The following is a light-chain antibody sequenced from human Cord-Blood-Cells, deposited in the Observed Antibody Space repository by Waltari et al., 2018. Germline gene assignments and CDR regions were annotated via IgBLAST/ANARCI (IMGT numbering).Light chain of an antibody. CDR1: QSVSSY. V-gene: IGKV3-11*01. CDR3: QQRSNWPPLT. CDR2: DAY. J-gene: IGKJ4*01. Sequence: EIVLTQSPATLSLSPGERATLSCRASQSVSSYLAWYQQKPGQAPRLLIYDAYNRDTGIPARFSGSGSGTDFTLTISSLEPEDFAVYYCQQRSNWPPLTFGGGTKVEIK.